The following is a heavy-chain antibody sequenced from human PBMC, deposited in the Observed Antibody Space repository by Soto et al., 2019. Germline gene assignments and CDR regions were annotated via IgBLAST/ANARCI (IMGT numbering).Heavy chain of an antibody. CDR3: ARSVRGVIMGFDY. D-gene: IGHD3-10*01. Sequence: GASVKVSCKASGYTFTSYGMNWVRQAPGRGLEWMGWINPGNGNTKYSQKFQGRVTITADESTSTAYMELSSLRSEDTAVYYCARSVRGVIMGFDYWGQGTLVTVSS. V-gene: IGHV1-3*01. CDR1: GYTFTSYG. J-gene: IGHJ4*02. CDR2: INPGNGNT.